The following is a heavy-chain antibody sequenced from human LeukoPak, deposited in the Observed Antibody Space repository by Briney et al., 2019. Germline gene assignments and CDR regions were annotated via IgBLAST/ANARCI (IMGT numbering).Heavy chain of an antibody. CDR3: AKSYFDIVVVPAAY. CDR1: GFTFSSYW. CDR2: IKQDGSEK. Sequence: GGSLRLSCAASGFTFSSYWMSWVRQAPGKGLEWVANIKQDGSEKYYVDSVKGRFTISRDNAKNSLYLQMNSLRAEDTAVYYCAKSYFDIVVVPAAYWGQGTLVTVSS. D-gene: IGHD2-2*01. V-gene: IGHV3-7*03. J-gene: IGHJ4*02.